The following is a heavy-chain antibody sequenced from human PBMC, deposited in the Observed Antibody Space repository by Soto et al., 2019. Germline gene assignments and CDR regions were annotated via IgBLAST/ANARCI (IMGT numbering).Heavy chain of an antibody. V-gene: IGHV3-66*01. D-gene: IGHD3-10*01. J-gene: IGHJ6*02. CDR2: IYSGHTT. Sequence: GGSLRLSCVASGFIVSSNQMSWVRQAPGKGLEWVSVIYSGHTTYYADSVKGRFTISRDNSKNTLYLQMNSLRAEDTAVYYCARDKYGTPAGGMDVWGQGTTVTVSS. CDR1: GFIVSSNQ. CDR3: ARDKYGTPAGGMDV.